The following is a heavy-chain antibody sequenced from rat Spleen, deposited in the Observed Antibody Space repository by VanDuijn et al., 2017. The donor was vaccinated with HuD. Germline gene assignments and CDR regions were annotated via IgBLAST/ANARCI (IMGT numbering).Heavy chain of an antibody. CDR1: GFTFSNYY. D-gene: IGHD1-6*01. Sequence: EVQLVESGGGLVQPGRSLKLSCAASGFTFSNYYMAWVRQAPTKGLEWVAYISTGGFNTYYRYSVKGRFTVSRDNATSTLNLQMDSLRSEDKATYYCSTAESGLDYYYAGGFDYWGQGVMVTVSS. CDR3: STAESGLDYYYAGGFDY. CDR2: ISTGGFNT. J-gene: IGHJ2*01. V-gene: IGHV5-27*01.